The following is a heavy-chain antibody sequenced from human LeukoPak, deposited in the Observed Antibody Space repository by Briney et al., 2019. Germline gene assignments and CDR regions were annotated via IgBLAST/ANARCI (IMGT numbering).Heavy chain of an antibody. CDR1: GLTFDDYA. J-gene: IGHJ4*02. V-gene: IGHV3-43D*03. D-gene: IGHD3-9*01. CDR2: ISWDGGST. Sequence: GGSLRLSCAASGLTFDDYAMHRVRHAPGKGLEWVFLISWDGGSTYYADSVKGRFTISRDNSKNSLYLQMNSLRAEDTALYYCANAAGYFEGPPNYWGQGTLVTVSS. CDR3: ANAAGYFEGPPNY.